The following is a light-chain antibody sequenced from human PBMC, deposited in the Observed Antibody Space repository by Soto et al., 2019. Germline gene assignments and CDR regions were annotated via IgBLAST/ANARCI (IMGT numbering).Light chain of an antibody. J-gene: IGLJ1*01. CDR2: DVS. V-gene: IGLV2-14*01. CDR1: SSDVGDYNY. Sequence: QSALTQPASVSGSPGQSITISCTGTSSDVGDYNYVSWYQQHPGKAPTVMISDVSNRPSGVSNRFSGSKSGNTASLTISGLQAEDEADYYCSSYTSSSTLVFGTGTKLTVL. CDR3: SSYTSSSTLV.